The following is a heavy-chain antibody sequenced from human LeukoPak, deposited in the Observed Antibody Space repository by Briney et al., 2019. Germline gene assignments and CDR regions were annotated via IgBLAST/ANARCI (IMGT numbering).Heavy chain of an antibody. V-gene: IGHV3-7*01. D-gene: IGHD2-8*01. CDR3: ARDTLDGDYFDY. CDR1: RFTFSSYW. Sequence: GGSLRLSCAASRFTFSSYWMSWVRQAPGKGLEWVANIKQDGSEKYYVDSVKGRFTISRDNAKNSLYLQMNSLRAEDTAVYYCARDTLDGDYFDYWGQGTLVTVSS. CDR2: IKQDGSEK. J-gene: IGHJ4*02.